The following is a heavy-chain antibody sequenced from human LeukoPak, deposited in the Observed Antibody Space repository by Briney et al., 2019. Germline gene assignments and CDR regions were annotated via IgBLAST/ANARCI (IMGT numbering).Heavy chain of an antibody. CDR2: IYYSGST. CDR3: ARGVVYYGSGDIFDY. Sequence: SETLSLTCTVSGGSISSYYWSWIRQPPGKGLEWIGYIYYSGSTNYNPSLKSRVTISVDTSKNQFSLKLSSVTAADTAVYYCARGVVYYGSGDIFDYWGQGTLVTVSS. D-gene: IGHD3-10*01. J-gene: IGHJ4*02. CDR1: GGSISSYY. V-gene: IGHV4-59*01.